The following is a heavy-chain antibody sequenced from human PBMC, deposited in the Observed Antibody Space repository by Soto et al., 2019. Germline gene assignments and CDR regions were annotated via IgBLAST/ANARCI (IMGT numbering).Heavy chain of an antibody. Sequence: LSLTCAASGFTFSSYWMSWVRQAPGKGLEWVANIKQDGSEKYYVDSVKGRFTISRDNAKNSLYLQMNSLRAEDTAVYYCARDPGSGYSYGYFDYWGQGTLVTVSS. CDR2: IKQDGSEK. J-gene: IGHJ4*02. D-gene: IGHD5-18*01. V-gene: IGHV3-7*03. CDR1: GFTFSSYW. CDR3: ARDPGSGYSYGYFDY.